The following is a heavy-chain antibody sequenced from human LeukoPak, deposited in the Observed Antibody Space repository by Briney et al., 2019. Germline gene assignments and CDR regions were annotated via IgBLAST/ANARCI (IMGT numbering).Heavy chain of an antibody. CDR3: AKAYGIYSSGPYYFDY. D-gene: IGHD6-25*01. CDR1: GFTFDDYA. Sequence: GGSLRLSCAASGFTFDDYAMHWVRHAPGKGLEWVSGISWNSGSIGYADSVKGRFTISRDNAKNSLYLQMNSLRAEDTALYYCAKAYGIYSSGPYYFDYWGQGTLVTVSS. V-gene: IGHV3-9*01. CDR2: ISWNSGSI. J-gene: IGHJ4*02.